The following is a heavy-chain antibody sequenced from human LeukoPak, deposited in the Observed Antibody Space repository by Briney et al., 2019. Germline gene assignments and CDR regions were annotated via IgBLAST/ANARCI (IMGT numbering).Heavy chain of an antibody. CDR1: GFTFDDYA. CDR3: AREEWELNYYYYYMDV. J-gene: IGHJ6*03. CDR2: ISWNSGSI. Sequence: GRSLRLSCAASGFTFDDYAMHWVRQAPGKGLEWVSGISWNSGSIGYADSVKGRFTISRDNAKNSLYLQMNSLRAEDTAVYYCAREEWELNYYYYYMDVWGKGTTVTVSS. V-gene: IGHV3-9*01. D-gene: IGHD1-26*01.